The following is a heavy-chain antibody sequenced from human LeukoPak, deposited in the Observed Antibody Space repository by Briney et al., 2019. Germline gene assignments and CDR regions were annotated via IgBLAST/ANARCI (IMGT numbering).Heavy chain of an antibody. D-gene: IGHD4-17*01. V-gene: IGHV4-4*02. CDR2: IDHSGST. Sequence: KPSGTLSLTCAVSGGSISSSNWWSWVRQPPGKGLEWIGEIDHSGSTNYNPSLKSRVTISVDKSKNQFSLKLSSVTAADTAVYYCARVLGTVTSYHYYYYMDVWGKGTTVTVSS. CDR3: ARVLGTVTSYHYYYYMDV. CDR1: GGSISSSNW. J-gene: IGHJ6*03.